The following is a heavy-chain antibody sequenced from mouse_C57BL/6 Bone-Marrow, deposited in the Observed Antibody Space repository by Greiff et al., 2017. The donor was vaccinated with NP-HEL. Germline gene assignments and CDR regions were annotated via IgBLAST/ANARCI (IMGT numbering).Heavy chain of an antibody. CDR2: ISSGGSYT. Sequence: EVNVVESGGDLVKPGGSLKLSCAASGFTFSSYGMSWVRQTPDKRLEWVATISSGGSYTYYPDSVKGRFTISRDNATNTLSLQMSSLKSEDTAMYYCASPYYGSSPWFAYWGQGTLVTVSA. V-gene: IGHV5-6*01. CDR1: GFTFSSYG. D-gene: IGHD1-1*01. J-gene: IGHJ3*01. CDR3: ASPYYGSSPWFAY.